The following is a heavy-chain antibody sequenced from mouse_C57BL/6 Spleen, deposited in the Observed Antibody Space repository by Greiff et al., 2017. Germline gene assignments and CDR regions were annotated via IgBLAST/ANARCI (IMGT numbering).Heavy chain of an antibody. V-gene: IGHV14-4*01. D-gene: IGHD1-1*01. CDR2: IDPENGDT. CDR3: TPYYYGYYFDY. Sequence: DVQLQESGAELVRPGASVKLSCTASGFNITGDYMHWVKQRPEQGLEWIGWIDPENGDTEYASKFKGKATLTADTSSNTAYLQLSSLTSEDTAVYYCTPYYYGYYFDYWGQGTTLTVSS. CDR1: GFNITGDY. J-gene: IGHJ2*01.